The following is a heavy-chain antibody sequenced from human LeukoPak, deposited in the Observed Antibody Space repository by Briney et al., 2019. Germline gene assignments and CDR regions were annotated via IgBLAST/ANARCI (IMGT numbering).Heavy chain of an antibody. Sequence: GGSLRLSCAASGFTFSSYGMHWVRQAPGKGLEWVAFVRYDGSNKYYADSVKGRFTISRDNSKNTLYLQMNSLRAEDTAVYYCAKDYSSSWYSYAYYFDYWGQGTLVTASS. CDR3: AKDYSSSWYSYAYYFDY. CDR2: VRYDGSNK. CDR1: GFTFSSYG. V-gene: IGHV3-30*02. D-gene: IGHD6-13*01. J-gene: IGHJ4*02.